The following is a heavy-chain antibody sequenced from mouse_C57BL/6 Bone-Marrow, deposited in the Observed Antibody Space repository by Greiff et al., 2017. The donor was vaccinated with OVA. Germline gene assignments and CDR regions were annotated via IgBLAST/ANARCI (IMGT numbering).Heavy chain of an antibody. CDR1: GFTFSSYA. V-gene: IGHV5-4*01. CDR2: ISDGGSYT. J-gene: IGHJ1*03. D-gene: IGHD1-1*01. CDR3: ARGYYYGSSYVPLYWYFDV. Sequence: EVQGVESGGGLVKPGGSLKLSCAASGFTFSSYAMSWVRQTPEKRLEWVATISDGGSYTYYPDNVKGRFTISRDNAKNNLYLQMSHLKSEDTAMYYCARGYYYGSSYVPLYWYFDVWGTGTTVTVSS.